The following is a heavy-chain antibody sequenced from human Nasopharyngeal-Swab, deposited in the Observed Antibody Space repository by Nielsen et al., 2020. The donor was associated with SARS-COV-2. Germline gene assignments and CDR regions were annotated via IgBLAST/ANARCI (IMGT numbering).Heavy chain of an antibody. CDR2: ISAYNGNT. V-gene: IGHV1-18*01. CDR1: GYTFTSYG. J-gene: IGHJ5*02. Sequence: ASVKVSCKASGYTFTSYGISWVRQAPGQGLEWMGWISAYNGNTNYAQKLQGRVTMTTDTSTSTAYMELRSLRSDDTAVYYCARQICIAAAGNLMGTCHWFNPWGQGTLVTVSS. CDR3: ARQICIAAAGNLMGTCHWFNP. D-gene: IGHD6-13*01.